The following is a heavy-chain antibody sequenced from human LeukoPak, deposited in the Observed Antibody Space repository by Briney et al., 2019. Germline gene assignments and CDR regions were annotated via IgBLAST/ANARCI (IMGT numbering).Heavy chain of an antibody. D-gene: IGHD1-1*01. V-gene: IGHV3-74*03. CDR3: AKGNWRYFDY. CDR2: ISPDGSTT. CDR1: GFTFSRYW. Sequence: GGSLRLSCAASGFTFSRYWMHWVRQAPGKGLMWVSRISPDGSTTLYADSVKGRFTISRDNSKNTLYLQMNSLGADDTAVYYCAKGNWRYFDYWGQGTLVTVSS. J-gene: IGHJ4*02.